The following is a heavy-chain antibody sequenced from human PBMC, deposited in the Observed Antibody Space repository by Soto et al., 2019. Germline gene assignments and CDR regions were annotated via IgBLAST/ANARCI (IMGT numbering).Heavy chain of an antibody. J-gene: IGHJ6*02. Sequence: SETLSLTCTVSVDSISTYYWSWIRRPAGKGLEWIGRIDASGNTNYNPSLKSRVTMSADTSKKQLSLMLTSVTAADTAVYYCARYSNNWFQTEGMDVWGQGTTVTVSS. CDR1: VDSISTYY. D-gene: IGHD1-20*01. V-gene: IGHV4-4*07. CDR3: ARYSNNWFQTEGMDV. CDR2: IDASGNT.